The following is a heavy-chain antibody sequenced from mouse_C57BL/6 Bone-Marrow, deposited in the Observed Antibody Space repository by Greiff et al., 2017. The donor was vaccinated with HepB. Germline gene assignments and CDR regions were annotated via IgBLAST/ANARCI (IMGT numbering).Heavy chain of an antibody. V-gene: IGHV14-4*01. J-gene: IGHJ2*01. Sequence: EVQLQQSGAELVRPGASVKLSCTASGFNIKDDYMHWVKQRPEQGLEWIGWIDPENGDTEYASKFQGKATIAADTSSNTAYLQRSSLTSEDTAVYYCTTKGFDYWGQGTTLTVSS. CDR3: TTKGFDY. CDR1: GFNIKDDY. CDR2: IDPENGDT.